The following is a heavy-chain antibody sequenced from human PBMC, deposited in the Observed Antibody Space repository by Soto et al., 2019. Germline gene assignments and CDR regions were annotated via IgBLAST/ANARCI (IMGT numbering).Heavy chain of an antibody. D-gene: IGHD2-2*01. CDR3: AREHCSTTSCYSYWFDP. CDR2: ISYDGSNK. Sequence: PGGSLRLSCAASGFTFRSYAMHGFRQAPGKGLEWVAVISYDGSNKYYADSVKGRITISRDNSKNTLYLQMDSLRAEDTSVYYCAREHCSTTSCYSYWFDPWGQGALVTVSS. V-gene: IGHV3-30-3*01. CDR1: GFTFRSYA. J-gene: IGHJ5*02.